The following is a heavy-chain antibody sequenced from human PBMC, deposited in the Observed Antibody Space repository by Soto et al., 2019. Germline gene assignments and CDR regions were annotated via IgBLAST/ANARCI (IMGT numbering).Heavy chain of an antibody. CDR1: GGSISGISYS. CDR3: ARTWELIKFDY. V-gene: IGHV4-30-2*01. CDR2: IYDTGSA. Sequence: TLSLTCAVSGGSISGISYSWSWIRQPAGKGLEWIGYIYDTGSAYYNPSLKSRVTISVARSKNQFSLNVNSVSAADTAVYYCARTWELIKFDYWGQGTLVTVSS. J-gene: IGHJ4*02. D-gene: IGHD1-26*01.